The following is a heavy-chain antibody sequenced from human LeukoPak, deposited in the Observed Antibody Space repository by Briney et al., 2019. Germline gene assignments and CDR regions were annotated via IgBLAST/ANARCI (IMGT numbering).Heavy chain of an antibody. CDR3: ARATAVAGMGAQGFFDY. V-gene: IGHV4-59*01. CDR2: IYYSGST. CDR1: GGSISSYY. D-gene: IGHD6-19*01. J-gene: IGHJ4*02. Sequence: SETLSLTCTVSGGSISSYYWSWIRQPPGKGLEWIGYIYYSGSTNYNPSLKSRVTISVDTSKNQFSLKLSSVTAADTAVYYCARATAVAGMGAQGFFDYWGQGTLVTVSS.